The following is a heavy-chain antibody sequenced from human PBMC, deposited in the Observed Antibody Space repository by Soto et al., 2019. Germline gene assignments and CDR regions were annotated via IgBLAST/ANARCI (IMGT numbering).Heavy chain of an antibody. V-gene: IGHV5-51*01. D-gene: IGHD3-22*01. CDR2: IYPGDSDT. CDR3: ARHSYYYDSSGYAGDI. J-gene: IGHJ3*02. CDR1: GYSFTSYW. Sequence: GESLQISCKGSGYSFTSYWIGWVRQMPGKGLEWIGIIYPGDSDTRYSPSFQGQVTISADKSISTAYLQWSSLKASDTAMYYCARHSYYYDSSGYAGDIWGEGTMVTVSS.